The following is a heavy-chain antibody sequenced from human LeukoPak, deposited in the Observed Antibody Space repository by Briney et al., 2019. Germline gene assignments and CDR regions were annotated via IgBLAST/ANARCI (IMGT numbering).Heavy chain of an antibody. D-gene: IGHD5-18*01. V-gene: IGHV2-70*04. Sequence: SGPALVKPTQTLTLTCTFSGFSLSTSRMRVSWIRQPPGKALEWLARIDWDDDKFYSTSLETRLTISKDTSKNQVVLTMTNMDPVDTATYYCARTTYSYGAQTLDYWGQGTLVTVSS. CDR2: IDWDDDK. CDR1: GFSLSTSRMR. CDR3: ARTTYSYGAQTLDY. J-gene: IGHJ4*02.